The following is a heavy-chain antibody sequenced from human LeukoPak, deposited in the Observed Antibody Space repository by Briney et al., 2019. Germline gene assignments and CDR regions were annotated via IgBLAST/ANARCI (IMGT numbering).Heavy chain of an antibody. Sequence: ASVKVSCKASGYTFTGYYMHLVRQAPGQGLEWMGWINPNSGGTNYAQKFQGRVTMTRDTSISTAYMELSRLRSDDTAVYYCARDHYGDLGAFDIWGQGTMVTVSS. CDR1: GYTFTGYY. V-gene: IGHV1-2*02. J-gene: IGHJ3*02. CDR2: INPNSGGT. D-gene: IGHD3-10*01. CDR3: ARDHYGDLGAFDI.